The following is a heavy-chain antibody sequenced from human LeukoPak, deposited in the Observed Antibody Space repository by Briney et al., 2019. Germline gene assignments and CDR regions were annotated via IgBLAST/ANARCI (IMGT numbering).Heavy chain of an antibody. J-gene: IGHJ4*02. D-gene: IGHD3-3*01. CDR2: MNPNSGNT. Sequence: GASVKVSCKASGYTFTSYDINWVRQATGQGLEWMGWMNPNSGNTGYAQKFQGRVTITRNTSISTAYMELSSLRSEDTAVYYCARVAPETSYYDFWTWGQGTLVTVSS. CDR3: ARVAPETSYYDFWT. V-gene: IGHV1-8*03. CDR1: GYTFTSYD.